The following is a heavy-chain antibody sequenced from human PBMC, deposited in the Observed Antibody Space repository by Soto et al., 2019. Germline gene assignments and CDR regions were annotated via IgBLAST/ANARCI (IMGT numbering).Heavy chain of an antibody. CDR2: IYNTGY. Sequence: SETLSLTCTVSVDSITTRYWSWIRQPPGKGLEWIGYIYNTGYNYNPSLMSRASMSLDTSKNLFSLRLRSVTAADTAVYYCAREVVETSSLWLDPWGQGTLVTVSS. CDR1: VDSITTRY. V-gene: IGHV4-59*11. CDR3: AREVVETSSLWLDP. D-gene: IGHD6-6*01. J-gene: IGHJ5*02.